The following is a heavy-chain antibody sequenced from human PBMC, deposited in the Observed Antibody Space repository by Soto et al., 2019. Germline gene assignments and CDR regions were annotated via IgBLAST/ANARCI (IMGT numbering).Heavy chain of an antibody. Sequence: EVDLVESGGGLVKPGGSLRLSCAASGFTFSSYSMNWVRQAPGKGLEWVSSISVSGTHIYYADSVKGRFTMSRDNAKNSLYLQMNSLRAEDTAVYYCAKDSVTTSVTAVYYNYGIDVWGQGTTVTVSS. CDR2: ISVSGTHI. J-gene: IGHJ6*02. CDR3: AKDSVTTSVTAVYYNYGIDV. D-gene: IGHD4-4*01. CDR1: GFTFSSYS. V-gene: IGHV3-21*01.